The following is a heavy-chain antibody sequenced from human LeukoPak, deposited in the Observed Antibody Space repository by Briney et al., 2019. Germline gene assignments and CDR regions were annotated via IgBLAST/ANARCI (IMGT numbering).Heavy chain of an antibody. Sequence: SETLSLTCTVSGGSISSSTYYWGWIRQPPGKGLEWVGSMYYSSGNTYYNPSLKSRVTISVDTSKNQFSLKLSSVTAADTAVYYCARGRGEGRGIAMVRGVRAPSYNWFDPWGHGTQVTVSS. J-gene: IGHJ5*02. CDR3: ARGRGEGRGIAMVRGVRAPSYNWFDP. V-gene: IGHV4-39*07. CDR1: GGSISSSTYY. D-gene: IGHD3-10*01. CDR2: MYYSSGNT.